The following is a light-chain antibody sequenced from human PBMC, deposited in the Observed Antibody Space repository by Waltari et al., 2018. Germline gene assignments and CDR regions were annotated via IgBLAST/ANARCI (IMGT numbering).Light chain of an antibody. CDR3: NSFTSSTTWV. Sequence: QSALTQPASVSGSPGQSITISCTGTSSDVGGHNPVPWYQQHPCQAPKPLIYDVTKWPSGVSDRFSGSKSGNTASLTISGLQAEDEADYYCNSFTSSTTWVFGGGTRVTVL. J-gene: IGLJ3*02. CDR2: DVT. V-gene: IGLV2-14*03. CDR1: SSDVGGHNP.